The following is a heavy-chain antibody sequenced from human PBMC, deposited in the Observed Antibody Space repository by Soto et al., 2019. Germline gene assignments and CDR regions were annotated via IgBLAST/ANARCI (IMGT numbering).Heavy chain of an antibody. CDR1: GYTFNTYD. V-gene: IGHV1-8*01. CDR3: ARTMGGIAAAGSDF. D-gene: IGHD6-13*01. J-gene: IGHJ4*02. CDR2: MNPNTGST. Sequence: QGQLVQSGAEVKKPGASVKVSCKASGYTFNTYDIEWVRLATGQGLEWMGSMNPNTGSTDYAQKFQGRVTMTMTTSISTAYLELSSLRSDDTAIYCCARTMGGIAAAGSDFWGQGTLVTVSA.